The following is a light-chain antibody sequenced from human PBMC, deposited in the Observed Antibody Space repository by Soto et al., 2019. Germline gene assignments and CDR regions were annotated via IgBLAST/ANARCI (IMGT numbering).Light chain of an antibody. Sequence: DIQLTQSPSSLSASVGDRVTITCQASQDIKNFLNWYQQKPRKAPKLLIYDGSSLETGVPSRFSGSGSGTDFTFAISSLQPEDIATYYCQQYDDLPYTFGPGTKLEI. V-gene: IGKV1-33*01. J-gene: IGKJ2*01. CDR1: QDIKNF. CDR3: QQYDDLPYT. CDR2: DGS.